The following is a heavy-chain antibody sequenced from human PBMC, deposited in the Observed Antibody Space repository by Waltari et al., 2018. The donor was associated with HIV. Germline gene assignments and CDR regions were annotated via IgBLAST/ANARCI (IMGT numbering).Heavy chain of an antibody. CDR3: ASRSGGSSRPFDY. J-gene: IGHJ4*02. Sequence: QMWLQESGPGLVKPSQTLSLTCTVSGGSIRNGGYYWNWIRQHPGKGLEWIGYIYYSGNTYYNPSLKSRVTISIDTSKNQFSLKLTSVTAADTAVYYCASRSGGSSRPFDYWGQGTLVTVSS. CDR2: IYYSGNT. D-gene: IGHD6-13*01. CDR1: GGSIRNGGYY. V-gene: IGHV4-31*04.